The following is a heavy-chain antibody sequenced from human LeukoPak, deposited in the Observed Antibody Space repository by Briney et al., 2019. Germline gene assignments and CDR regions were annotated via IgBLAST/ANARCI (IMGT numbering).Heavy chain of an antibody. CDR1: GYTFTSYV. V-gene: IGHV1-18*01. CDR2: ISTYNGNT. Sequence: ASVKVSCKASGYTFTSYVINWVRQAPGQGLEWMGWISTYNGNTNYAQELQGRVTMTTNTSTTTAYMELRSLRSDDTAMCYCAREGPYGDYSDYWGQGTLVTVSS. CDR3: AREGPYGDYSDY. J-gene: IGHJ4*02. D-gene: IGHD4-17*01.